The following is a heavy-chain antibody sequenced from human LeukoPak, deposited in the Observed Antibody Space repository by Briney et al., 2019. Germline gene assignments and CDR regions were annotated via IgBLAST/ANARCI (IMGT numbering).Heavy chain of an antibody. D-gene: IGHD2-2*01. J-gene: IGHJ5*02. Sequence: SVKVSCKASGGTFSSYAISWVRQAPGQGLEWMGGIIPIFGTANYAQKFQGRVTITADKSTSTAYMELSSLRSEDTAVYYCARVIRSAAYNWFDPWGQGTLVTVSS. V-gene: IGHV1-69*06. CDR2: IIPIFGTA. CDR1: GGTFSSYA. CDR3: ARVIRSAAYNWFDP.